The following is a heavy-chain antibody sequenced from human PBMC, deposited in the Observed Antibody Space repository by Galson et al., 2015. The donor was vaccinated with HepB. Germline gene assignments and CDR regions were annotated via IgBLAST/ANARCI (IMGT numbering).Heavy chain of an antibody. CDR3: ARGLISSSGFYYNYDGMHV. J-gene: IGHJ6*02. Sequence: SVKVSCKASGYTFSSYDINWVRQATGQGLEWMGWMNPKSGNTGYAQKFQGRVTMTRNTSRSTAYMELSSLRSEATAVYDCARGLISSSGFYYNYDGMHVWGQGPTVTVSS. D-gene: IGHD6-19*01. CDR2: MNPKSGNT. V-gene: IGHV1-8*01. CDR1: GYTFSSYD.